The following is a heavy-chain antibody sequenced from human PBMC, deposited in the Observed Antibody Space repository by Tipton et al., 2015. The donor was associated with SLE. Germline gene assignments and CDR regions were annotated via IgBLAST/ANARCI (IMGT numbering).Heavy chain of an antibody. J-gene: IGHJ4*02. CDR2: IYTSGST. CDR1: GGSFSGYY. Sequence: GLVKPSETLSLTCAVYGGSFSGYYWSWIRQPPGKGLEWIGYIYTSGSTNYNPSLKSRVTISVDTSKNQFSLKLSSVTAADTAVYYCARGISGSYPFDYWGQGTLVTVSS. CDR3: ARGISGSYPFDY. V-gene: IGHV4-4*09. D-gene: IGHD1-26*01.